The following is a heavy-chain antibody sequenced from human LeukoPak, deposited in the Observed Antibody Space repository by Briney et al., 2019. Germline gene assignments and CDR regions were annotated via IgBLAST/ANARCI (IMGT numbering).Heavy chain of an antibody. CDR1: GGSISSSSHY. V-gene: IGHV4-39*01. Sequence: SQTLSLTCTVSGGSISSSSHYWGWIRQPPGKGLEWIGIIYYTGSTHYSPSLESRITISVDTSKNQFSLKLSSVTAADTAVYYCARQGPNLTVIVATAVEYWGQGTLVTVSS. CDR3: ARQGPNLTVIVATAVEY. D-gene: IGHD2/OR15-2a*01. CDR2: IYYTGST. J-gene: IGHJ4*02.